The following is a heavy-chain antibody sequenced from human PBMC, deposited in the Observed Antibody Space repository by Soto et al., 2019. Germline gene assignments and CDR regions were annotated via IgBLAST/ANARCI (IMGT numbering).Heavy chain of an antibody. CDR2: IYYSGST. CDR3: ARTMVDGTLYFDY. Sequence: PSEILSLTCTVSGGSVSSGSYYWSWIRQPPGKGLEWIGYIYYSGSTNYNPSLKSRVTISVDTSKNQFSLKLSSVTAADTAVYYCARTMVDGTLYFDYWGQGTLVTVSS. J-gene: IGHJ4*02. CDR1: GGSVSSGSYY. V-gene: IGHV4-61*01. D-gene: IGHD2-15*01.